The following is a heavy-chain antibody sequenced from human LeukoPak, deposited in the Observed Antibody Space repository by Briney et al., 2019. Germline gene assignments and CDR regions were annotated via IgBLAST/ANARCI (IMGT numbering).Heavy chain of an antibody. V-gene: IGHV4-59*01. CDR2: IYYSGST. CDR3: ARPRGRTNWFDP. CDR1: GGSISSYY. D-gene: IGHD3-10*01. J-gene: IGHJ5*02. Sequence: SETLSLTCTVSGGSISSYYWSWIRQPPGKGLEWIGYIYYSGSTNYNPSLKSRVTISVDTSKNQFSLKLSSVTAADTAVYYCARPRGRTNWFDPWGQGTLVTVSS.